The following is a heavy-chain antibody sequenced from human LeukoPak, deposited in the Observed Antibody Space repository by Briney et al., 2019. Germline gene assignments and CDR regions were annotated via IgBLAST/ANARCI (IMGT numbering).Heavy chain of an antibody. CDR3: GKAGEDYHDETAAPY. CDR2: ISSDGADK. J-gene: IGHJ4*02. CDR1: GFTFSGYG. Sequence: PGGSLRLSCAASGFTFSGYGMHWVRQAPGKGLEWVAVISSDGADKYYADSVKGRFTISRDNSKNTLYLQMNSLRPEDTAVYYCGKAGEDYHDETAAPYWGQGTLVTVSS. V-gene: IGHV3-30*18. D-gene: IGHD3-22*01.